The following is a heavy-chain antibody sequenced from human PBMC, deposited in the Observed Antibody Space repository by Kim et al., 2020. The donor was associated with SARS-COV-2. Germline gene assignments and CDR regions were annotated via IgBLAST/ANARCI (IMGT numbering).Heavy chain of an antibody. CDR3: ARGQSITMVRGVLGPFRP. V-gene: IGHV4-34*01. J-gene: IGHJ5*02. CDR1: GGSFSGYY. CDR2: INHSGST. D-gene: IGHD3-10*01. Sequence: SETLSLTCAVYGGSFSGYYWSWIRQPPGKGLEWIGEINHSGSTNYNPSLKSRVTISVDTSKNQFSLKLSSVTAADTAVYYCARGQSITMVRGVLGPFRPLGQGTLVTVSS.